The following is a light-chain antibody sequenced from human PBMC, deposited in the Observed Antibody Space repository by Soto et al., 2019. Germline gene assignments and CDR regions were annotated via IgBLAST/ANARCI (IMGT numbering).Light chain of an antibody. CDR1: SSDVGGYNY. Sequence: QSALTQPASVSGSPGQSITISCTGTSSDVGGYNYVSWYQQHPGKAPKLMIYEVSNRPSGVSNRFSGSKSGNTASLTISGLQAEDEADYYSSSYTSSSTLEVFGNGTKVAVL. J-gene: IGLJ1*01. CDR2: EVS. V-gene: IGLV2-14*01. CDR3: SSYTSSSTLEV.